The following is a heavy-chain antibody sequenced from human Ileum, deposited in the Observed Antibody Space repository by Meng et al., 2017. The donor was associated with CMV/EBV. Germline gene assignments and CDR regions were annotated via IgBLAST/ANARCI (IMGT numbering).Heavy chain of an antibody. V-gene: IGHV3-30*02. CDR1: GFTFNSYS. J-gene: IGHJ6*02. CDR2: IRYDGTEI. CDR3: AKGSYF. D-gene: IGHD2-21*01. Sequence: GGSLRLSCTASGFTFNSYSMNWVRQAPGKGLVWVAFIRYDGTEIKYAESVKGRFTISRDNSKRTLFLQMNSLRVEDSAVYYCAKGSYFWGQGTTVTVSS.